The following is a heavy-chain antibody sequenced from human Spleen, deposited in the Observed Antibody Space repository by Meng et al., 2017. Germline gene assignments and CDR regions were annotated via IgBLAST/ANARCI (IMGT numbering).Heavy chain of an antibody. V-gene: IGHV4-4*02. CDR1: GASISSDNW. CDR3: TKNDFYCLGY. CDR2: IYHSGST. J-gene: IGHJ4*02. D-gene: IGHD2-21*01. Sequence: QGHLQESGPGLVKPSGTLSLTCAVSGASISSDNWWSWVRQPPGKGLEWIGEIYHSGSTNYNPSLKSRITISVDKPKNQFSLTLSSVTAADTAVYYCTKNDFYCLGYWGQGTLVTVSS.